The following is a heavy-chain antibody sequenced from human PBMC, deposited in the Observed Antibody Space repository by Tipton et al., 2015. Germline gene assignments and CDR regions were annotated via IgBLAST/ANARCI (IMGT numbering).Heavy chain of an antibody. CDR1: GYSISSGYF. D-gene: IGHD3-3*01. J-gene: IGHJ6*02. CDR3: ARDGSDSEGYYYYGVDV. Sequence: TLSLTCAVSGYSISSGYFWHWVRQSPGKGLEWLGCVYFSGNTYHNPSLKSRVTISLDTSKKQFSLSLTSVTAADSAVYYCARDGSDSEGYYYYGVDVWGQGITVTVSS. CDR2: VYFSGNT. V-gene: IGHV4-38-2*02.